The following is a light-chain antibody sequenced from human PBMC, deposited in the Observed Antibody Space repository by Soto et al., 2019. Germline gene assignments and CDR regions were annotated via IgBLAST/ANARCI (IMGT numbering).Light chain of an antibody. CDR3: NSYTTNSNRV. J-gene: IGLJ1*01. CDR1: SSDVGGYNF. V-gene: IGLV2-14*01. Sequence: QSALTQPASVSGSPGQSITISCTGTSSDVGGYNFVSWYQQHPGKAPKLMIYDVTNRPSGVSNRFSGSKSGNTASLTISGLQAEDEADYYCNSYTTNSNRVFGTGTKLTVL. CDR2: DVT.